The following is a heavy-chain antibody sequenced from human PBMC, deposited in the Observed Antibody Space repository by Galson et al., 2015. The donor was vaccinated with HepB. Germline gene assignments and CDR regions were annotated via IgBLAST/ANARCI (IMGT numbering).Heavy chain of an antibody. CDR1: GFTFSYYA. J-gene: IGHJ4*02. Sequence: SLRLSCAASGFTFSYYAMHWVRQPPGKGLEWVAVISYEGSTLYYADFVRGRFTISGDNSKSTLSLQMSSLRTEDTAVYYCAKTLTKRGPYGAGLDYWGQGALVTVSS. D-gene: IGHD3-16*01. V-gene: IGHV3-30*18. CDR2: ISYEGSTL. CDR3: AKTLTKRGPYGAGLDY.